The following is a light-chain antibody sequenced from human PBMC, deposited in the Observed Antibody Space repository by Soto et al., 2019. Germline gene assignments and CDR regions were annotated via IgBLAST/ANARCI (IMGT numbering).Light chain of an antibody. J-gene: IGKJ4*01. CDR2: GAS. V-gene: IGKV3-20*01. CDR3: QQYSAWPLT. CDR1: QSVSSSY. Sequence: EIVLTQSPGTLSLSPGERATLSCRASQSVSSSYLAWYQQKPGQAPRLLIYGASSRATGVPARFSGSGSGTEFTLTISSLQSEDFAVYYCQQYSAWPLTFGGGTKVEIK.